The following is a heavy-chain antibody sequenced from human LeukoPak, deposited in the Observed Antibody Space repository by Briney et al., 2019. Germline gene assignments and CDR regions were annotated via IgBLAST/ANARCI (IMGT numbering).Heavy chain of an antibody. CDR2: IHHSGTT. CDR1: GGSFSDHS. Sequence: SETLSLTCGIYGGSFSDHSWNWIRQPPGKGLEWIGEIHHSGTTEYNPSLKSRVTISADRSKNQFSLNLTSVTVADTAVYYCARWGVVTQRGVHYHYSMDVWDNGTTVTVSS. D-gene: IGHD4-23*01. CDR3: ARWGVVTQRGVHYHYSMDV. J-gene: IGHJ6*03. V-gene: IGHV4-34*01.